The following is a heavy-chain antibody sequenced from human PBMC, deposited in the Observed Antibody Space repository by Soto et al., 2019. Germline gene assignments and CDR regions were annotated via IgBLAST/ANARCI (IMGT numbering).Heavy chain of an antibody. J-gene: IGHJ4*01. V-gene: IGHV3-21*01. CDR2: ISSGSSAT. Sequence: SGGSLRRSFAASGFTCRRVIMDWVRQVPGKGLEWVASISSGSSATWYADSVKGRFIISRDNAKNSLFLQMNTLRPEDTAMYYSARVAYWGPGTQVTVSS. CDR1: GFTCRRVI. CDR3: ARVAY.